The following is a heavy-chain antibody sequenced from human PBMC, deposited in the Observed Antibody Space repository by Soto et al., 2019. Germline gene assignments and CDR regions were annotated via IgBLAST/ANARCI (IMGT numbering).Heavy chain of an antibody. V-gene: IGHV1-69*01. J-gene: IGHJ6*02. Sequence: QVQLVQSGAEVKKPGSSVKVSCKASGGTFSSYAISWVRQAPGQGLEWMGGIIPNFGTANYAQNFQGRVTITADESTSTAYMELSSLRSEDTAVYYCARVPIWLQDESYGMDVWGQGTTVTVSS. D-gene: IGHD3-9*01. CDR2: IIPNFGTA. CDR1: GGTFSSYA. CDR3: ARVPIWLQDESYGMDV.